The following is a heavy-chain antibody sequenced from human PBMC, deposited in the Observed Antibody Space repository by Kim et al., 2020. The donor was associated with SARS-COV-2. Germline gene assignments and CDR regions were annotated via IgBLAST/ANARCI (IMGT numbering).Heavy chain of an antibody. CDR3: ARVGAARHNIFDY. J-gene: IGHJ4*02. V-gene: IGHV1-2*06. CDR1: GYTFTGYY. Sequence: ASVKVSCKASGYTFTGYYMHWVRQAPGQGLEWMGRINPNSGGTNYAQKFQGRVTMTRDTSISTAYMELSRLRSDDTAVYYCARVGAARHNIFDYWGQGTLVTVSS. D-gene: IGHD6-6*01. CDR2: INPNSGGT.